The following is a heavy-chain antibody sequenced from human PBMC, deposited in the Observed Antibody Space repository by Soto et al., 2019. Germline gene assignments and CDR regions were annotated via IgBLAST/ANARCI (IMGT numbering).Heavy chain of an antibody. J-gene: IGHJ4*02. D-gene: IGHD4-17*01. CDR1: GGTFSSYN. V-gene: IGHV1-69*02. CDR2: IIPILGIA. CDR3: ARHYGDYNGGY. Sequence: QVQLVQSGAEVKKPGSSVKVSCKASGGTFSSYNISWVRQAPGQGLESMGRIIPILGIANYAQKFQGRVTITADKSTSTAYMELSSLRSEDTAVYYCARHYGDYNGGYWGQGTLVTVSS.